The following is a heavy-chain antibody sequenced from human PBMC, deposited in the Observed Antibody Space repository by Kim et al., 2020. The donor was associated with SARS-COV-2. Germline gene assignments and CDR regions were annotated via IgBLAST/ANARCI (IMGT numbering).Heavy chain of an antibody. J-gene: IGHJ5*02. V-gene: IGHV4-39*01. CDR3: ASHRIMDIVVVPAAMRDWFDP. CDR1: GGSISSSSYY. Sequence: SETLSLTCTVSGGSISSSSYYWGWIRQPPGKGLEWIGSIYYSGSTYYNPSLKSRVTISVDTSKNQFSLKLSSVTAADTAVYYCASHRIMDIVVVPAAMRDWFDPWGQGTLVTVSS. D-gene: IGHD2-2*03. CDR2: IYYSGST.